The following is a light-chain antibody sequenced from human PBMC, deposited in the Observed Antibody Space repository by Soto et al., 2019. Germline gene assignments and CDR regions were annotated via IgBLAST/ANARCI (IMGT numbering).Light chain of an antibody. CDR3: QKYNSALWT. J-gene: IGKJ1*01. CDR2: SAS. V-gene: IGKV1-27*01. CDR1: QGISNY. Sequence: DIQMTQSPSSLSASVGDRVTITCRASQGISNYLAWYQQKPGKVPQLLIYSASVLQSGVPSRLSGSGSETDFTLTISSLQPEDVATYYCQKYNSALWTFGQGTKVEIK.